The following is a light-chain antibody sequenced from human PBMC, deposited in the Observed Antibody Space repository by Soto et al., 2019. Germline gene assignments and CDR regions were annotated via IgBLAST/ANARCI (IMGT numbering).Light chain of an antibody. CDR2: GGS. CDR3: QQYGTSSAYT. V-gene: IGKV3-20*01. Sequence: EIVLTQSPGTLSLSLGERATLSCRASQSVTRSHLAWYQQKPGQAPRLLIYGGSSRATGIPDKFGGSGSGTDFTLAISRLEPEDFAVYFCHCQQYGTSSAYTFGQGPKLEIK. J-gene: IGKJ2*01. CDR1: QSVTRSH.